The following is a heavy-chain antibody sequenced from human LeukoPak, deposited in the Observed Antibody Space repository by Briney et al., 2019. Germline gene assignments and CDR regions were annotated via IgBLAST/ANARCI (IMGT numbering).Heavy chain of an antibody. CDR2: INHSGST. D-gene: IGHD2-2*01. J-gene: IGHJ5*02. CDR1: GGSFSGYY. V-gene: IGHV4-34*01. Sequence: PSETLSLTCAVYGGSFSGYYWSWIRQPPGKGPEWIGEINHSGSTNYNPSLKSRVTISVDTSKNQFSLKLSSVTAADTAVYYCARVRYCSSTSCPWGANWFDPWGQGTLVTVSS. CDR3: ARVRYCSSTSCPWGANWFDP.